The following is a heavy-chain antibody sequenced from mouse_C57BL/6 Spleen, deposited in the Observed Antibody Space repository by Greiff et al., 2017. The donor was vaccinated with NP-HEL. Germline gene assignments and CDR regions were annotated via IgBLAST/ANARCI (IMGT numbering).Heavy chain of an antibody. CDR1: GYTFTSYG. CDR2: IYPRSGNT. V-gene: IGHV1-81*01. D-gene: IGHD1-1*01. CDR3: VLKGYGSSHFDY. J-gene: IGHJ2*01. Sequence: QVQLQQSGAELARPGASVKLSCKASGYTFTSYGISWVKQRTGQGLEWIGEIYPRSGNTYYNEKFKGKATLTADKSSSTAYMELRSLTSEDSAVYFCVLKGYGSSHFDYWGQGTTLTVSS.